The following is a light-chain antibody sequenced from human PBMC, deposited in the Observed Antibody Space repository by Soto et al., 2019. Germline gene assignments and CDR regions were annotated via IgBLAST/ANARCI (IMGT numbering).Light chain of an antibody. V-gene: IGKV3-15*01. CDR2: GAS. Sequence: VMTQSPATLSVSPGERATLSCRASESVHTNLAWYQQKPGQAPRLLIYGASTRATGVPARFSGSGSGTEFTLTITSLQSEDFAVYYCQQYDNWRWTFGQGTKVEIK. CDR1: ESVHTN. CDR3: QQYDNWRWT. J-gene: IGKJ1*01.